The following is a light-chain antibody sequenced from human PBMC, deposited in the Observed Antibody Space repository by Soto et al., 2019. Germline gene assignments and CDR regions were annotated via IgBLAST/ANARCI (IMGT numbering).Light chain of an antibody. J-gene: IGKJ2*01. Sequence: DIQMTQSPSSLSASVGDRVAITCRASQDIRIYLAWHQQKPEKAPKLLIYGASTLQSGVLSRFSGSGSGTDFTLTIISLQPEDVATYFCQKYDSAPYTFGQGTKLEIK. CDR3: QKYDSAPYT. CDR1: QDIRIY. V-gene: IGKV1-27*01. CDR2: GAS.